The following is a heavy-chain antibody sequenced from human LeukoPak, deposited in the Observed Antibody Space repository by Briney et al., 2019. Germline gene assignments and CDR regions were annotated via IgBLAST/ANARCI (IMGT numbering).Heavy chain of an antibody. CDR3: AREDYDILTGYSFAY. J-gene: IGHJ4*02. D-gene: IGHD3-9*01. CDR2: ININTGNP. V-gene: IGHV7-4-1*02. CDR1: GYTFTRYP. Sequence: GASVKVSCKASGYTFTRYPINWVRQAPGQGLEWMGWININTGNPTYAQGFTGRFVFSFDTSVSTSYLQISSLKAEDTAVYYCAREDYDILTGYSFAYWGQGTLVTVSS.